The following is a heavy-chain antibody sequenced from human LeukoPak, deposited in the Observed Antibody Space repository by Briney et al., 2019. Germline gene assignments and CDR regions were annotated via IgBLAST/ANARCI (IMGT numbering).Heavy chain of an antibody. D-gene: IGHD5-12*01. CDR1: GFTFSSYA. Sequence: GGSLRLSCAPSGFTFSSYAMSWVRHAPGKGLEWVSAISGSGGSKYYADSVKGRFTISSDNSKNTLYLQMNSLRAEDTAVYYCAKAIVATGYFQHWGQGTLVTVPS. J-gene: IGHJ1*01. V-gene: IGHV3-23*01. CDR2: ISGSGGSK. CDR3: AKAIVATGYFQH.